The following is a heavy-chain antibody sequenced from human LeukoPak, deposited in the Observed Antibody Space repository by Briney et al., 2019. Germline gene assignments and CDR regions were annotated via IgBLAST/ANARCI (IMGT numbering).Heavy chain of an antibody. J-gene: IGHJ4*02. V-gene: IGHV3-11*01. CDR1: GFTFSDYY. CDR2: ISSSGSTI. CDR3: ASLSSGIAVAGSPFDY. D-gene: IGHD6-19*01. Sequence: PGGSLRLSCAASGFTFSDYYMSWIRQAPGKGLEWVSYISSSGSTIYYADSVKGRFTISRDNAKNSLYLQMNSLRAEDTAVYYCASLSSGIAVAGSPFDYWGQGTLVTVSS.